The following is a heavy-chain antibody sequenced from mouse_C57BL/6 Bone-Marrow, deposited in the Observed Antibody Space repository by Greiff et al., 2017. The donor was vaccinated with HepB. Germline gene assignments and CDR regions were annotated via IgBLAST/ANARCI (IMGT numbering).Heavy chain of an antibody. J-gene: IGHJ2*01. CDR2: IDPSDSYT. CDR1: GYTFTSYW. Sequence: QVQLQQPGAELVMPGASVKLSCKASGYTFTSYWMHWVKQRPGQGLEWIGEIDPSDSYTNYNQKFKGKSTLTVDKSSSTAYMQLSSLTSEDSAVYYCAREGLLWGQGTTLTVSS. V-gene: IGHV1-69*01. D-gene: IGHD1-1*01. CDR3: AREGLL.